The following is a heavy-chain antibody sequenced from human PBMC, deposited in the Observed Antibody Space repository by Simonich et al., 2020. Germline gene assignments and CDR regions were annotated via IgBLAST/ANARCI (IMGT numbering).Heavy chain of an antibody. Sequence: GGGLVQPGGSLRLSCAASGFTFSSYAMSWVRQAPGKGLEWVSAISGSGGRTYYADSGKGRFTISRDNSKNTLYLQRNSLRAEDTAVYYCAKDLGERITMIVVVIDAFDIWGQGTMVTVSS. D-gene: IGHD3-22*01. CDR3: AKDLGERITMIVVVIDAFDI. V-gene: IGHV3-23*01. J-gene: IGHJ3*02. CDR2: ISGSGGRT. CDR1: GFTFSSYA.